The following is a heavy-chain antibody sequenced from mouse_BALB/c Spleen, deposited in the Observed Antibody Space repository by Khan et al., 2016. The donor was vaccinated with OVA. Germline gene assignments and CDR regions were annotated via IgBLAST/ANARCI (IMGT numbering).Heavy chain of an antibody. CDR3: ALNGDEDYDFDY. Sequence: QVQLQQSGAELVRPGASVKLSCKASGYSFTSYWMNWVKQRPGQGLEWIGMIHPSDSETRLNQKFKDKATLTVDKSSNTAYMQLSSQTSEDSAVYYCALNGDEDYDFDYWGQGSTLTVSS. D-gene: IGHD2-4*01. V-gene: IGHV1-74*01. CDR2: IHPSDSET. CDR1: GYSFTSYW. J-gene: IGHJ2*01.